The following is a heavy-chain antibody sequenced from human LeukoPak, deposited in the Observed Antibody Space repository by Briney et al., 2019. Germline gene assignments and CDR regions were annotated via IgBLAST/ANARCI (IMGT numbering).Heavy chain of an antibody. CDR2: ISSSSSYI. J-gene: IGHJ4*02. CDR3: ARDTKYAFDN. CDR1: GFTFSSYS. V-gene: IGHV3-21*01. Sequence: PGGSLRLSCAASGFTFSSYSMNWVRQAPGKGLEWVSSISSSSSYIYYADSVKGRFTISGDKAKNSLYLQMNSLRVEDTAVYYCARDTKYAFDNWGQGTLVTVSS. D-gene: IGHD2-2*01.